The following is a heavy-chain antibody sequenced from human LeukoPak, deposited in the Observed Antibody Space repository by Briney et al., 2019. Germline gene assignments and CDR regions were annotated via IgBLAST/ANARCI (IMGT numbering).Heavy chain of an antibody. Sequence: GGSLRLSCAASGFTFSSYSLNWVRQAPGKGLGWVSYLSSSSIYIHYADSVKGRFTISSDNAKNSLYLQMNTLRVEDTAVYYCATTPGKLNTGDVWGKGTTVTVSS. CDR1: GFTFSSYS. V-gene: IGHV3-21*01. J-gene: IGHJ6*04. CDR3: ATTPGKLNTGDV. CDR2: LSSSSIYI. D-gene: IGHD1-14*01.